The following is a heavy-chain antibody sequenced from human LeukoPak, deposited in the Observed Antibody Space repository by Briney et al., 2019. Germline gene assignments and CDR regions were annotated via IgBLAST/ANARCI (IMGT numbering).Heavy chain of an antibody. CDR3: ARVIWQLARAGHYYYYGMDV. J-gene: IGHJ6*02. Sequence: GGSLRLSCAASGFTFSDYYMSWIRQAPGKGLEWVSYISSSGSTIYYADSVKGRFTISRDNAKNSLYLQMNSLRAEDTAVYYCARVIWQLARAGHYYYYGMDVWGQGTMVTVSS. CDR2: ISSSGSTI. D-gene: IGHD6-13*01. V-gene: IGHV3-11*01. CDR1: GFTFSDYY.